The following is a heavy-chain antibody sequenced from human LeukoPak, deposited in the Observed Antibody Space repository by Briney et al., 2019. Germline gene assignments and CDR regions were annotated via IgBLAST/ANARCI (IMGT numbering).Heavy chain of an antibody. J-gene: IGHJ4*02. D-gene: IGHD6-19*01. Sequence: GGSLRLSCAASGFTFDDYAMHWVRQAPGKGLEWVSAISGSGGSTYYADSVKGRFTISRDNSKNTLYLQMNSLRAEDTAVYYCAKAIVFGSGWLTYYFDYWGQGTLVTVSS. CDR1: GFTFDDYA. CDR2: ISGSGGST. CDR3: AKAIVFGSGWLTYYFDY. V-gene: IGHV3-23*01.